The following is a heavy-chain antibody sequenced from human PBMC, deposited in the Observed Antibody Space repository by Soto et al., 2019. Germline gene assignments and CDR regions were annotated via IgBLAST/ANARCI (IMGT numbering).Heavy chain of an antibody. J-gene: IGHJ4*02. CDR1: DDSVSSGNYY. Sequence: SEPLSVTCTVADDSVSSGNYYRSCIRQPPGKGLEWIGYIYYSGSTKYSPSLKSRVTISVDTSKNQFSLKLSSVTAADTAVYYCARVQSAIAARPWYFDYWGQGTLVTVSS. CDR2: IYYSGST. V-gene: IGHV4-61*01. D-gene: IGHD6-6*01. CDR3: ARVQSAIAARPWYFDY.